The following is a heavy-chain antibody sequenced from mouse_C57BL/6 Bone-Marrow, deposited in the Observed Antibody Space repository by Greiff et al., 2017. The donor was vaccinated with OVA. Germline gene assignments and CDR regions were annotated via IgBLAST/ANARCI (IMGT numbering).Heavy chain of an antibody. D-gene: IGHD1-1*01. CDR2: IWSGGST. J-gene: IGHJ4*01. CDR3: ARKAAYYGSSQILYYYAMDY. V-gene: IGHV2-2*01. CDR1: GFSLTSYG. Sequence: VQLQQSGPGLVQPSQSLSITCTVSGFSLTSYGVHWVRQSPGKGLEWLGVIWSGGSTDYNAAFISRLSISKDNSKSQVFFKMNSLQADDTAIYYCARKAAYYGSSQILYYYAMDYWGQGTSVTVSS.